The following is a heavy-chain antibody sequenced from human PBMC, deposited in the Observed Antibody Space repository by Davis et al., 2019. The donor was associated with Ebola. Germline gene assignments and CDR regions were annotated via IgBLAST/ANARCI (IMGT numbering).Heavy chain of an antibody. CDR3: ASPSIAAAGTLYYYYGMDV. CDR1: GFTFSSYY. D-gene: IGHD6-13*01. CDR2: IYRGGST. J-gene: IGHJ6*02. V-gene: IGHV3-66*01. Sequence: PGGSLRLSCAPSGFTFSSYYMSWVRQAPGKGLEWVSVIYRGGSTYYADSVKGRFTISRDNSKNTLYLQMNSLRAEDTAVYYCASPSIAAAGTLYYYYGMDVWGQGTTVTVSS.